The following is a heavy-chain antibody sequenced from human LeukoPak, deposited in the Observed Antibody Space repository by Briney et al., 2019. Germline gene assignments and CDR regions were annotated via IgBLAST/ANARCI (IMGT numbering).Heavy chain of an antibody. CDR1: GGSFSGYY. J-gene: IGHJ4*02. CDR2: INHSGGT. CDR3: ARVHYGSAADY. D-gene: IGHD3-10*01. Sequence: SETLSLTCAVYGGSFSGYYWSWIRQPPGKGLEWIGEINHSGGTNYNPSLKSRVTISVDTSKNQFSLKLSSVTAADTAVYYCARVHYGSAADYWGQGTLVTVSS. V-gene: IGHV4-34*01.